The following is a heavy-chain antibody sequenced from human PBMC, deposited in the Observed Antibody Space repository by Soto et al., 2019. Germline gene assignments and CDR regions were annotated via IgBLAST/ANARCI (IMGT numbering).Heavy chain of an antibody. Sequence: GSLRLSCAASGFTFSRYWMSWVRQAPGKGLEWVANIKQDGSEKYYVDSVKGRFTISRDNAKNSLYLQMNSLRAEDTAVYYCASSMTTVTTSAFHIWGQGTMVTVSS. D-gene: IGHD4-17*01. J-gene: IGHJ3*02. CDR1: GFTFSRYW. V-gene: IGHV3-7*01. CDR2: IKQDGSEK. CDR3: ASSMTTVTTSAFHI.